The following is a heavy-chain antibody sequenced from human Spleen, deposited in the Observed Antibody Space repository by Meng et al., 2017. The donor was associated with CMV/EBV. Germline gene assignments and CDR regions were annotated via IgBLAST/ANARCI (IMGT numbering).Heavy chain of an antibody. J-gene: IGHJ3*02. V-gene: IGHV1-46*01. CDR2: INPSGDNT. Sequence: ASVKVSCKASAYTFTSYYMHWVRQARGQGLEWMGIINPSGDNTSYAQKFQGRVTMTRDTSTSTLYMELSSLRSEDTAMYYCARPWRGGYKFDVFDIWGQGTMVTVSS. CDR1: AYTFTSYY. CDR3: ARPWRGGYKFDVFDI. D-gene: IGHD5-24*01.